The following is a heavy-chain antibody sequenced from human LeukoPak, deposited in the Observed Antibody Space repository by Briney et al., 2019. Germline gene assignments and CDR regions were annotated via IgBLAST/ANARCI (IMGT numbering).Heavy chain of an antibody. V-gene: IGHV3-64D*06. Sequence: GGSLSLSCSTSGFTFNTYAMHWVRQAPGKGLEYVSSISDNGGSTNYADSVKGRFIISRDNSKSTVCLQMSSLRPEDTAVYHCVSQAEGYYSGPFDYWGQGTLVTVSS. D-gene: IGHD3-22*01. J-gene: IGHJ4*02. CDR3: VSQAEGYYSGPFDY. CDR1: GFTFNTYA. CDR2: ISDNGGST.